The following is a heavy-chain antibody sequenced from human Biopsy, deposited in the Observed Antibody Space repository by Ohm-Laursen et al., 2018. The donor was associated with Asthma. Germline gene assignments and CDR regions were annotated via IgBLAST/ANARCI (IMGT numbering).Heavy chain of an antibody. J-gene: IGHJ6*02. V-gene: IGHV1-18*01. D-gene: IGHD3-10*01. CDR3: ARAVDYSHYYGIDV. CDR1: GYTFNSAG. Sequence: SSVKVSCKASGYTFNSAGITWVRQAPGQGLEWMGWSSVYNGNTKVAQKLQDRVTMITDASTSTAYMELRSLRSDDTAVYFCARAVDYSHYYGIDVWGQGTTVTVS. CDR2: SSVYNGNT.